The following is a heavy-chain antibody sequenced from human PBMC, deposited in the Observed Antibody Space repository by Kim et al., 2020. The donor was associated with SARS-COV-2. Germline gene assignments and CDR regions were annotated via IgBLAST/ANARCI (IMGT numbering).Heavy chain of an antibody. J-gene: IGHJ4*02. CDR1: GYTFTSYG. CDR3: ARVGGPRCYDSSAYPEIY. Sequence: ASVKVSCKASGYTFTSYGISWVRQAPGQGLEWMGWISVYNGNTNYAQKFQGRVTMTTDTSTTTAYMELRSLRSDDTAVYYCARVGGPRCYDSSAYPEIYWGQGTQITVSS. V-gene: IGHV1-18*01. CDR2: ISVYNGNT. D-gene: IGHD3-22*01.